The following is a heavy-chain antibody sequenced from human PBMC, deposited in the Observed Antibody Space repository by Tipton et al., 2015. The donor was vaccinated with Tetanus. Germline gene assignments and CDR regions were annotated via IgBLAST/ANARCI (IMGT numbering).Heavy chain of an antibody. D-gene: IGHD2-15*01. CDR3: AGAHCSDGVCNFGF. V-gene: IGHV5-51*01. J-gene: IGHJ4*02. CDR2: IYPGDSDT. Sequence: VQLVQSGGEVKKPGESLKIPCKGSGYIFTNYWIGWVRQKPGKGLEWMGIIYPGDSDTRYSPSFQGQDPSSVDKSINTAFLQWSSLRASGPSMFDCAGAHCSDGVCNFGFWGQGALVSVAS. CDR1: GYIFTNYW.